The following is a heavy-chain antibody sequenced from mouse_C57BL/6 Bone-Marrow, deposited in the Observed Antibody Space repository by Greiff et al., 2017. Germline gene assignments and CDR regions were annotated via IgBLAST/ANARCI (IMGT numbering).Heavy chain of an antibody. Sequence: VQLKESGEGLVKPGGSLKLSCAASGFTFSSYAMSWVRLTPEKRLEWVAYISSGGDYIYYADTVKGRFAISRDNARNTLYLQMSSLKSEDTAMYYCTRGVDYLYCDVWGTGTTVTVSS. D-gene: IGHD1-3*01. CDR1: GFTFSSYA. V-gene: IGHV5-9-1*02. J-gene: IGHJ1*03. CDR3: TRGVDYLYCDV. CDR2: ISSGGDYI.